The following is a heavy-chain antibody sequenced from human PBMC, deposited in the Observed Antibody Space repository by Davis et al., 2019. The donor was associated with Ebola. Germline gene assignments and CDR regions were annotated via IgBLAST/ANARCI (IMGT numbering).Heavy chain of an antibody. CDR3: AKRWELHYFDY. V-gene: IGHV3-23*01. J-gene: IGHJ4*02. CDR2: ITGSGDTT. D-gene: IGHD1-7*01. Sequence: PGGSLRLSCAASGFTFDNFAMSWVRQTPGKGLEWVTSITGSGDTTFYADSVKGRLTVSRDNSKNTLYLHMNSLRVEATAVYYCAKRWELHYFDYWGQGALVAVSS. CDR1: GFTFDNFA.